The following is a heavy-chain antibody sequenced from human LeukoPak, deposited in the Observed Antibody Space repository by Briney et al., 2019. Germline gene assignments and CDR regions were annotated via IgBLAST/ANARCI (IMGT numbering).Heavy chain of an antibody. CDR3: ARAFQSLGGLSLPDY. CDR2: IHPSTGNP. Sequence: ASVKVSCKTSGYTFTNYAMNWVRQAPGQGLEWMGWIHPSTGNPTYAQGFTGRFVFSLDTSVSTAYLQISSLKAEDTAVYYCARAFQSLGGLSLPDYWGQGTLVTVSS. V-gene: IGHV7-4-1*02. D-gene: IGHD3-16*02. CDR1: GYTFTNYA. J-gene: IGHJ4*02.